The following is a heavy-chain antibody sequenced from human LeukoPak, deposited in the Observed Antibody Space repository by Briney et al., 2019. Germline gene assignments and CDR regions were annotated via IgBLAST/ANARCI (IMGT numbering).Heavy chain of an antibody. V-gene: IGHV3-49*04. Sequence: GGSLRLSCTTSGLTFGDYAMSWVRQAPGKGLEWVGFIRSKAFGGTTEYAASVKGRFTVSRDDSKSIAYLQMSSLKTEDTAVYYCARIILWYYFDCWGQGTLVTVSS. CDR1: GLTFGDYA. CDR3: ARIILWYYFDC. CDR2: IRSKAFGGTT. J-gene: IGHJ4*02. D-gene: IGHD2-21*01.